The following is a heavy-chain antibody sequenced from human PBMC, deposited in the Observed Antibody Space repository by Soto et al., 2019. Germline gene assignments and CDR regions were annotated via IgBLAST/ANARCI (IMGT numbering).Heavy chain of an antibody. J-gene: IGHJ6*02. Sequence: PSETLSLTCAVYGGSFSGYYWNWIRQPPERGLEWIGEINHSGSTNYNPSLKSRVTISVDTSKNQFSLKLSSVTAAGTAVYFCARGGEQQLIRSYYYALDVWGPGSTVTSS. CDR1: GGSFSGYY. V-gene: IGHV4-34*01. D-gene: IGHD6-13*01. CDR2: INHSGST. CDR3: ARGGEQQLIRSYYYALDV.